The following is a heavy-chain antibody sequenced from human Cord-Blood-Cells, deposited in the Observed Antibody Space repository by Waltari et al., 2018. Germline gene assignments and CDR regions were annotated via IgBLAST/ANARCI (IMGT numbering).Heavy chain of an antibody. CDR2: IYYSGST. CDR3: ARQPSSGWYYYYYGMDV. Sequence: QLQLQESGPGLVKPSETLSLTCTVSGGSISSSSYYWGWIRQPPGKGLEWIGSIYYSGSTYYNPSLKSRVTISVDTSKNQLSLKLSSVTAADTAVYYCARQPSSGWYYYYYGMDVWGQGTTVTVSS. V-gene: IGHV4-39*01. D-gene: IGHD6-19*01. CDR1: GGSISSSSYY. J-gene: IGHJ6*02.